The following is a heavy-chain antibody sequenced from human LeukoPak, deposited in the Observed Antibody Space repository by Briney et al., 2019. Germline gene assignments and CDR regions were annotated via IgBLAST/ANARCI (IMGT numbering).Heavy chain of an antibody. J-gene: IGHJ6*03. Sequence: SETLSLTCAVYGGSFSGYYWSWIRQPPGKGLEWIGEINHSGSTNYNPSLKSRVTISVDTSKNQFSLKLSSVTAADTAVYYCATLSRGRYYYYMDVWGKGITVTVSS. CDR1: GGSFSGYY. CDR3: ATLSRGRYYYYMDV. CDR2: INHSGST. D-gene: IGHD3-16*01. V-gene: IGHV4-34*01.